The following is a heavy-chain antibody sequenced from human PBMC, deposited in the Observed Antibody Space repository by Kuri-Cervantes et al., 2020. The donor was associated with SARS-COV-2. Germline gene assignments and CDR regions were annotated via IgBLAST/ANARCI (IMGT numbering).Heavy chain of an antibody. CDR2: INPNSGGT. Sequence: ASVKVSCKASGYTFTGYYMHWVRQAPGQGLEWMGWINPNSGGTNYAQKFQGWVTVTRDTSTSTAYMELRSLRSDDTAVYHCARDVLRFLEWLDYYYYYGMDVWGQGTTVTVSS. J-gene: IGHJ6*02. CDR1: GYTFTGYY. V-gene: IGHV1-2*04. D-gene: IGHD3-3*01. CDR3: ARDVLRFLEWLDYYYYYGMDV.